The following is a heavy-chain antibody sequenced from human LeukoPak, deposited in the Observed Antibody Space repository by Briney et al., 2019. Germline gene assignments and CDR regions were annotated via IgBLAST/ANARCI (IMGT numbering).Heavy chain of an antibody. J-gene: IGHJ4*02. Sequence: GGSLRLSCATSGLTFSSFAMSWVRQAPGKGLEWVSAISGSGGSTYFADSVKGRFIISRDNAKNSLYLQMNNLRAEDTALYHCARNDYYGSGYYWYLDNWGQGTLVTVSS. CDR3: ARNDYYGSGYYWYLDN. V-gene: IGHV3-23*01. CDR2: ISGSGGST. CDR1: GLTFSSFA. D-gene: IGHD3-10*01.